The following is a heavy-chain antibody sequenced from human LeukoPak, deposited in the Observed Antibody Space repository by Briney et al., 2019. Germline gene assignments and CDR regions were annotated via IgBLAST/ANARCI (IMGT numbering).Heavy chain of an antibody. D-gene: IGHD6-6*01. CDR2: INRNGDST. Sequence: GGSLRLSCAASGFTVSSNYMSWVRQAPGKGLEWVSGINRNGDSTGYADSVKGRFTISRDNAKNSLYLQMNSLRAEDTAVYYCARDRYSSSLYFDYWGQGTLVTVSS. J-gene: IGHJ4*02. CDR1: GFTVSSNY. CDR3: ARDRYSSSLYFDY. V-gene: IGHV3-20*04.